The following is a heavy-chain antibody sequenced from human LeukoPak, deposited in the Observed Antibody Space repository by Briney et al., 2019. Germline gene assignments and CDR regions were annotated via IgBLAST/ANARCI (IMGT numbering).Heavy chain of an antibody. Sequence: GRSLRLSCAASGFTFDDYAMHWVRQAPGKGLEWVSGISWNSGSIGYADSVKGRFTISRDNAKNSLYLQMSSLRAEDTALYYCAKSSLVRSLDEFDYWGQGTLVTVSS. CDR1: GFTFDDYA. CDR2: ISWNSGSI. D-gene: IGHD3-3*01. CDR3: AKSSLVRSLDEFDY. J-gene: IGHJ4*02. V-gene: IGHV3-9*01.